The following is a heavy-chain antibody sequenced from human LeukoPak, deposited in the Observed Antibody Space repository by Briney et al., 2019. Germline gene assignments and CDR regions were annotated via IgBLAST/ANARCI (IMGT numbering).Heavy chain of an antibody. CDR1: GYTFTAYY. CDR3: ARGHTVTTFPYWYFDL. CDR2: INPDSDGR. D-gene: IGHD4-17*01. V-gene: IGHV1-2*02. J-gene: IGHJ2*01. Sequence: ASVKVSCKASGYTFTAYYLHWVRQAPGQGLEWMGWINPDSDGRNYAQNFQGRVTMTTDTSISTAYMELSRLRSDDTAVYYCARGHTVTTFPYWYFDLWGRGTLVTVSS.